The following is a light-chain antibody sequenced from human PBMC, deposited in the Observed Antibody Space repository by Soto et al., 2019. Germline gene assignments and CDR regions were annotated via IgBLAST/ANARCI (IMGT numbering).Light chain of an antibody. V-gene: IGKV3-15*01. CDR1: HTVYNN. Sequence: EIGMTQSPATLSASPGEGATLSCMAGHTVYNNLAWYQQRPGQPPRLLIYDASTRATGISARFSGSGYGTEFTLTISSLQSEDFPVYVCQQCRNWPLTFGGGTKVEIK. J-gene: IGKJ4*01. CDR3: QQCRNWPLT. CDR2: DAS.